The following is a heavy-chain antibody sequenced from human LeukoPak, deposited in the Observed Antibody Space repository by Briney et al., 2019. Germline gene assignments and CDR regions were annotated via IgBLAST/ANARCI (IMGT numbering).Heavy chain of an antibody. CDR1: GGSISSSSYY. V-gene: IGHV4-39*01. D-gene: IGHD3-22*01. CDR2: IYYSGST. CDR3: ARVPRYYYDSSGYYSDAFDI. Sequence: SETLSLTCTVSGGSISSSSYYWGWIRQPPGKGLEWIVSIYYSGSTYYNPSLKSRVTISVDTSKNQFSLKLSSVTAADTAVYYCARVPRYYYDSSGYYSDAFDIWGQGTMVTVSS. J-gene: IGHJ3*02.